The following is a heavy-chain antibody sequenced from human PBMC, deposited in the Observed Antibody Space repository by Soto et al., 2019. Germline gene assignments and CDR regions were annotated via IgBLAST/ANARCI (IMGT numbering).Heavy chain of an antibody. CDR1: GFTLSGYD. CDR2: IGSAGDT. D-gene: IGHD2-15*01. Sequence: EVQLVESGGGLVQPGGSLRLSCAASGFTLSGYDIHWVRQATGKGLEWVSGIGSAGDTYYEASVKGRFTISRENAKNSLYLQMNSLRVGDTAVYYCTRKTPTNGMAVGGQGTTVTVSS. J-gene: IGHJ6*02. CDR3: TRKTPTNGMAV. V-gene: IGHV3-13*01.